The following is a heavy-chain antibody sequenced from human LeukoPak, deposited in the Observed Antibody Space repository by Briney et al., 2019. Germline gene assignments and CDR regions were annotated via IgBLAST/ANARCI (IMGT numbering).Heavy chain of an antibody. D-gene: IGHD7-27*01. CDR2: VYYSGTT. Sequence: SETLSLTCTVSGGSLSSYYWIWIRQPPGKGLEWIGYVYYSGTTNYNPSLKSRVTISVDTSKNQFSLKLSSVTAADTAVYYCVRHENWGSSNGDSFHIWGQGKMVTVSS. CDR3: VRHENWGSSNGDSFHI. J-gene: IGHJ3*02. CDR1: GGSLSSYY. V-gene: IGHV4-59*08.